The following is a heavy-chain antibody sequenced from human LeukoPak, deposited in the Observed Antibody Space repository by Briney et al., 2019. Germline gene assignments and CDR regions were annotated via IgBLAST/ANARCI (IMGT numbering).Heavy chain of an antibody. J-gene: IGHJ4*02. CDR3: ARVRGSGWYLDN. CDR2: IWYDGSNK. Sequence: PGGSLRLSCAASGFTFSNAWINWVRQAPGKGLEWVAVIWYDGSNKYYADSVKGRFTISRDNSENTLYLQMNTLRAEDTAVYYCARVRGSGWYLDNWGQGTLVTVSS. CDR1: GFTFSNAW. D-gene: IGHD6-19*01. V-gene: IGHV3-33*08.